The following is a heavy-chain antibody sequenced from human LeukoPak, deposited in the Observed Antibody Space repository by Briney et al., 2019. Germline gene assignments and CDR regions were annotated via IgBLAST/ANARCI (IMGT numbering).Heavy chain of an antibody. CDR3: AKVWIDYFDY. D-gene: IGHD3-3*01. CDR1: GFTFSSYA. Sequence: GGSLRLSCAASGFTFSSYAMSWVRQAPGKGLEWASGISGSGGGTHYADSVKGRFTISRDNSKNTLDLQMNSLRAEDTAVYYCAKVWIDYFDYWGQGPLVPVSS. J-gene: IGHJ4*02. CDR2: ISGSGGGT. V-gene: IGHV3-23*01.